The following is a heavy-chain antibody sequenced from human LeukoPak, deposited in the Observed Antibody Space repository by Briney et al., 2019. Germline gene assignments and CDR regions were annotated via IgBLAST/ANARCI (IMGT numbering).Heavy chain of an antibody. V-gene: IGHV6-1*01. J-gene: IGHJ4*02. CDR2: TYYRSKFYD. D-gene: IGHD3-16*01. Sequence: SQTLSLTCAISGDSVSNNSAAWNWTRQSPSRGLEWLGRTYYRSKFYDDYAVSVKSRIIIHPDTSRNQFSLQVNSVTPEDTAVYYCARDRGTGDFDSWGQGTLVTVSS. CDR3: ARDRGTGDFDS. CDR1: GDSVSNNSAA.